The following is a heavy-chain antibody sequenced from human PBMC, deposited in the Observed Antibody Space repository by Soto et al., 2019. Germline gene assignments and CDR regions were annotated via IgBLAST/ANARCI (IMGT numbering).Heavy chain of an antibody. J-gene: IGHJ4*02. D-gene: IGHD3-10*01. V-gene: IGHV3-30*18. CDR2: ISYDGSNK. CDR3: AKINMVRGGFDY. CDR1: GFTFSSYG. Sequence: ESGGGVVQPGRSLRLSCAASGFTFSSYGMHWVRQAPGKGLEWVAVISYDGSNKYYADSVKGRFTISRDNSKNTLYLQMNSLRAEDTAVYYCAKINMVRGGFDYWGQGTLVTVSS.